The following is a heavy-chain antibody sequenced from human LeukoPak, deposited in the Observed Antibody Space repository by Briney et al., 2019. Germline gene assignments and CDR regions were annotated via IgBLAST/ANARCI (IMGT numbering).Heavy chain of an antibody. CDR3: AGAFEYSSSWQFDY. CDR1: GFTFSSYA. D-gene: IGHD6-6*01. CDR2: ISYDGSNK. V-gene: IGHV3-30*04. Sequence: GRSLRLSCAASGFTFSSYAMHWVRQAPGKGLEWVAVISYDGSNKYYADSVKGRFTISRDNSKNTLYLQMNSLRAEDTAVYYCAGAFEYSSSWQFDYWGQGTLVTVSS. J-gene: IGHJ4*02.